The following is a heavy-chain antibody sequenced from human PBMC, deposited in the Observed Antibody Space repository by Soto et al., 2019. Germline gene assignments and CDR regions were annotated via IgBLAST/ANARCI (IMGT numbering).Heavy chain of an antibody. J-gene: IGHJ4*02. V-gene: IGHV3-48*03. CDR1: GFTLSTYE. CDR2: ISTSGTTT. CDR3: VTSLSGYYYNY. D-gene: IGHD3-22*01. Sequence: PGGSLRLSCAASGFTLSTYEMMWVRQAPGKGLEWVSYISTSGTTTYYADSVRGRFTISRDNAKNSLDLQMDSLRAEDTAVYYCVTSLSGYYYNYCGQGTLVTVSS.